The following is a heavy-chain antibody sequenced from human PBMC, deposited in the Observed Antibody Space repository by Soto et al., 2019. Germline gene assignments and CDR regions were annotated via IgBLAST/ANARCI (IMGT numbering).Heavy chain of an antibody. CDR2: ITSDGSGT. CDR3: VRPAPMDC. Sequence: PGGSLRLSCAASGFTFSNYWMYWVRQAPGKGLVWVSRITSDGSGTAYADSVKGRFTISRDNTKSTLYLQMNSLRVEDAAVYYCVRPAPMDCWGKGTTVTVAS. J-gene: IGHJ6*03. V-gene: IGHV3-74*01. CDR1: GFTFSNYW.